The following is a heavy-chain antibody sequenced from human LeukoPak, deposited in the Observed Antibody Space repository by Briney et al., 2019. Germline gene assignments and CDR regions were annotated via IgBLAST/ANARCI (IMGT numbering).Heavy chain of an antibody. D-gene: IGHD4-17*01. CDR1: GFTVNTYD. CDR2: FGISGTI. V-gene: IGHV3-48*01. Sequence: PGGSLRLSCAASGFTVNTYDMHWVRQAPGEGPEWIAYFGISGTIYYADSVRGRFTISRDNAKNSLLLQMNSLRVDDTAIYYCAGYGVYPYWGQGTPVTVSS. J-gene: IGHJ4*02. CDR3: AGYGVYPY.